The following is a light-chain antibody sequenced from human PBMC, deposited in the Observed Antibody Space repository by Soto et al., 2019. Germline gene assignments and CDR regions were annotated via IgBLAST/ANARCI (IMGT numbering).Light chain of an antibody. CDR2: EVI. J-gene: IGLJ3*02. V-gene: IGLV2-14*01. CDR1: STDIGTYNS. Sequence: QSALTQPASMSGSPGRSITISCTGTSTDIGTYNSVSWYQHHPGKAPKLLIFEVIDRPSGVSDRFSGSKSGNTASLTISSLQFEDEADYYCCSYTTTYTLVFGGGTKVTVL. CDR3: CSYTTTYTLV.